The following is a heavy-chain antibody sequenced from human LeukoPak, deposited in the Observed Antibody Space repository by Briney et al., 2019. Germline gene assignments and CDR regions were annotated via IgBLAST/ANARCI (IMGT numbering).Heavy chain of an antibody. V-gene: IGHV3-48*04. CDR1: GFTFSSYS. D-gene: IGHD4-11*01. J-gene: IGHJ6*03. CDR2: ISSSSSTI. CDR3: AKHDYSNYYYYMDV. Sequence: GGSLRLSCAASGFTFSSYSMNWVRQAPGKGLEWVSYISSSSSTIYYADSVKGRFTISRDNAKNSLYLQMNSLRAEDTAVYYCAKHDYSNYYYYMDVWGKGTTVTVSS.